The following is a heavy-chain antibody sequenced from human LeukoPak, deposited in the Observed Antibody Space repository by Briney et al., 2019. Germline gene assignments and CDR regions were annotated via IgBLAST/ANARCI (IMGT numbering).Heavy chain of an antibody. D-gene: IGHD3-10*01. V-gene: IGHV4-59*08. CDR3: ARQAASAYYFGSGNWFDP. CDR1: GGSISSYY. J-gene: IGHJ5*02. CDR2: IYYSGST. Sequence: SETLSLTCTVSGGSISSYYWSWIRQPPGKGLEWIGYIYYSGSTYYNPSLKSRVTISVDTSKNQFSLKLSSVTAADTAVYYCARQAASAYYFGSGNWFDPWGQGTLVTVSS.